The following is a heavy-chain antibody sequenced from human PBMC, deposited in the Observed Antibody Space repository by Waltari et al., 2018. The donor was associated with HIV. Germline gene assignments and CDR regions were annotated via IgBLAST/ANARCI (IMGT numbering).Heavy chain of an antibody. CDR1: GFTFSRYA. J-gene: IGHJ4*02. CDR2: ILYDGSNT. V-gene: IGHV3-30*18. CDR3: AKNPLSGEGYFDY. Sequence: QVQLVESGGGVVQPGRSLRLSCAASGFTFSRYAMHWVRQAPGKGLEWVAFILYDGSNTYYADSVKGRFTISRDNSKNTLYLQMSSLRAEDTAMYYCAKNPLSGEGYFDYWGQGTLVTVSS. D-gene: IGHD2-15*01.